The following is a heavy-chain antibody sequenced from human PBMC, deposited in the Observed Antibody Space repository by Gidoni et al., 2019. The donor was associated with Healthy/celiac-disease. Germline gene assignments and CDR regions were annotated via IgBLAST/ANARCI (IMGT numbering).Heavy chain of an antibody. J-gene: IGHJ5*02. V-gene: IGHV4-39*01. D-gene: IGHD3-3*01. Sequence: STYYNPSLKSRVTISVDTSKNQFSLKLSSVTAADTAVYYCARPTTIFSWFDPWGQGTLVTVSS. CDR2: ST. CDR3: ARPTTIFSWFDP.